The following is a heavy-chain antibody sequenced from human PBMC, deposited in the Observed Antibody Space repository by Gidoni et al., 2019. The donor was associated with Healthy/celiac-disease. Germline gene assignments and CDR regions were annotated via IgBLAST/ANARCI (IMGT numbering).Heavy chain of an antibody. CDR2: IYYSGST. J-gene: IGHJ5*02. CDR1: GGSISTYY. CDR3: AREEVRGHFNWFDP. D-gene: IGHD3-10*01. V-gene: IGHV4-59*01. Sequence: QVQLQESGPGLVKPSATLSLPRTVSGGSISTYYWGWIRQPPGKGLEWIGYIYYSGSTNYNPSLESRVTISVDTSKNQFSLKLSSVTAADTAVYYCAREEVRGHFNWFDPWGQGTLVTVSS.